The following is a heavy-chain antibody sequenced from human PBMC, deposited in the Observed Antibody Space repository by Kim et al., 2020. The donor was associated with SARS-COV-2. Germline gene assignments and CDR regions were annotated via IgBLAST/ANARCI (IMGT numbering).Heavy chain of an antibody. V-gene: IGHV4-39*01. J-gene: IGHJ6*02. CDR3: ARGGVFGVVIVTSMDV. Sequence: HKSRVTISVDTSKNQFSLKLSSVTAADTAVYYCARGGVFGVVIVTSMDVWGQGTTVTVSS. D-gene: IGHD3-3*01.